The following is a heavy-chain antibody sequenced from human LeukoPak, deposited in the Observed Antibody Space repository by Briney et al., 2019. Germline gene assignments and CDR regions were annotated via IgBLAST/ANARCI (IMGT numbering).Heavy chain of an antibody. CDR1: GGSFSGYY. CDR2: INHSGST. CDR3: ARIFGYDSSGYYHHDFDY. J-gene: IGHJ4*02. D-gene: IGHD3-22*01. V-gene: IGHV4-34*01. Sequence: SETLSLTSAVYGGSFSGYYWSWIRQPPGKGLEWIGEINHSGSTNYNPSLKSRVTISVDTSKNQFSLKLSSVTAADTAVYYCARIFGYDSSGYYHHDFDYWGQGTLVTVSS.